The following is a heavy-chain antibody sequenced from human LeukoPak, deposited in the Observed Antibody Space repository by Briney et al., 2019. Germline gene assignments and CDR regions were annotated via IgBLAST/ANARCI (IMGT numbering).Heavy chain of an antibody. D-gene: IGHD3-10*01. CDR2: IYYSGST. CDR3: ARVVRSGPDYYYMDV. Sequence: PSETLSLTCTVSGGSISSYYWSWIRQPPGKGLEWIGYIYYSGSTNYNPSLKSRVTISVDTSKNQFSLKLSSVTAADTAVYYCARVVRSGPDYYYMDVWGKGTTVTISS. V-gene: IGHV4-59*01. CDR1: GGSISSYY. J-gene: IGHJ6*03.